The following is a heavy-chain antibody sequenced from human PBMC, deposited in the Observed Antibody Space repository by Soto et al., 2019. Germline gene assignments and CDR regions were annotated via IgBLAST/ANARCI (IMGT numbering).Heavy chain of an antibody. J-gene: IGHJ4*02. Sequence: GGSLRLSCAASGFTFSHHGMHWVRQAPGKGLEWVAVISDEGTNKYYADSVKGRFTISRDNSNNTLYLQMNSLRAEDTAVYYCAKDREGIAAEKFDYWGQGTLVTVSS. CDR3: AKDREGIAAEKFDY. CDR2: ISDEGTNK. V-gene: IGHV3-33*05. CDR1: GFTFSHHG. D-gene: IGHD6-13*01.